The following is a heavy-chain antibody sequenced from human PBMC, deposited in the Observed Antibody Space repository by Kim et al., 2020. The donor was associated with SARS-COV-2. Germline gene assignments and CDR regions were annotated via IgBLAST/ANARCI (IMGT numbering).Heavy chain of an antibody. CDR1: GFTFSDHY. CDR3: GRGGGSSWATTVIDY. V-gene: IGHV3-72*01. D-gene: IGHD6-13*01. CDR2: IRNKGNGYSP. J-gene: IGHJ4*02. Sequence: GGSLRLSCAASGFTFSDHYMDWVRQVPGKGLEWVGRIRNKGNGYSPEYAASVIGRFTISRDDSKNSLYLQMNSLKSEDTAIYYCGRGGGSSWATTVIDYLGQGTLVTVSS.